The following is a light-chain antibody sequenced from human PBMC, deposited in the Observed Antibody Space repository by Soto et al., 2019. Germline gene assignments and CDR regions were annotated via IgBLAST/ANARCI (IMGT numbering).Light chain of an antibody. V-gene: IGKV2-24*01. J-gene: IGKJ5*01. CDR3: MQTTRFPIT. Sequence: DIVMTQTPLSSPVTLGQPASISCRSSQSLVPSDGNSYLSWFQQRPGQPPRPLIYKISNRFSGVPTRFSGSGAGTDFTLKISRVEVEDVGTYYCMQTTRFPITFGQGTRLEI. CDR1: QSLVPSDGNSY. CDR2: KIS.